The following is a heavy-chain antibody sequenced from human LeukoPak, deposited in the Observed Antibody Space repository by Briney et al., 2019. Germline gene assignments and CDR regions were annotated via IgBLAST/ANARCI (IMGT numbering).Heavy chain of an antibody. D-gene: IGHD3-3*01. J-gene: IGHJ3*02. CDR3: ARDFSITIFGVVTDAFDI. CDR1: GFTFSDYY. V-gene: IGHV3-11*01. CDR2: ISSSGSTI. Sequence: TGGSLRLSCAASGFTFSDYYMSWIRQAPGKGLEWVSYISSSGSTIYYADSVKGRFTISRDNAKNSLYLQMNSLRAEDTAVYYCARDFSITIFGVVTDAFDIWGQGTVVTVSS.